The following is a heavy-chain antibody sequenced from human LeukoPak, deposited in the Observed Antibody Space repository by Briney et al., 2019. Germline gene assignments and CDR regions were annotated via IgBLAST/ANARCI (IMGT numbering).Heavy chain of an antibody. CDR2: IIPIFGTA. Sequence: SVKVSCKASGGTFSSYAISWVRQAPGQGLEWVGGIIPIFGTANYAQKFQGRVTMTRDTSTSTVYMELSSLRSEDTAVYYCARASSSSWHFQHWGQGTLVTVSS. CDR3: ARASSSSWHFQH. J-gene: IGHJ1*01. V-gene: IGHV1-69*05. CDR1: GGTFSSYA. D-gene: IGHD6-13*01.